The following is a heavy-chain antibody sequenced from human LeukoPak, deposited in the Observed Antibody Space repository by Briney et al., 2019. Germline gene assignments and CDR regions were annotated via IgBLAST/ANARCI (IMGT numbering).Heavy chain of an antibody. CDR3: ARRDWLLCFDY. Sequence: GGSLRLSCAASGFTFSSYSMNWVRQAPGKGLEWVSGINWNGGSTGYADSVKGRFTISRDSAKNSLYLQMNSLRAEDTALYYCARRDWLLCFDYWGQGTLVTVSS. V-gene: IGHV3-20*04. CDR2: INWNGGST. D-gene: IGHD3/OR15-3a*01. J-gene: IGHJ4*02. CDR1: GFTFSSYS.